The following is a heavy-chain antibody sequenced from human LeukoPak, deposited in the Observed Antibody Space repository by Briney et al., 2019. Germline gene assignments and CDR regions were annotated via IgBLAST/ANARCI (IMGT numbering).Heavy chain of an antibody. Sequence: SETLSLTCNVSGVSTSSSSYYWGWIRQPPGKGLEWIGSIYSSGSTYYSSSLKSRVTISIDTSKNQVSLKMSSVTAADTAVYYCAKSGGYGLIDYWGQGTLVTVSS. CDR3: AKSGGYGLIDY. CDR1: GVSTSSSSYY. CDR2: IYSSGST. V-gene: IGHV4-39*01. J-gene: IGHJ4*01. D-gene: IGHD6-25*01.